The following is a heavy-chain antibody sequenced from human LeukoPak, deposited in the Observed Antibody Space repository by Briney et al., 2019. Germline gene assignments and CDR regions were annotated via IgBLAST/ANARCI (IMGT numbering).Heavy chain of an antibody. J-gene: IGHJ6*02. D-gene: IGHD6-19*01. V-gene: IGHV3-66*01. CDR1: GFTVSDNY. Sequence: GGSLRLSCAASGFTVSDNYMSWVRQAPGKGLEWASTVYSGGLTYYVDPVKGRFTISRDNSKNTLYLQMSSLRAEDTAVYYCVRDRWPGLGDFWGQGTTVTVSS. CDR3: VRDRWPGLGDF. CDR2: VYSGGLT.